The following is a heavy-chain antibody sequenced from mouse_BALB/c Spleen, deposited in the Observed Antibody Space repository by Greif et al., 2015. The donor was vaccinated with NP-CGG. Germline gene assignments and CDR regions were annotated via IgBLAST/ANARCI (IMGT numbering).Heavy chain of an antibody. CDR1: GYTFTDYA. V-gene: IGHV1-67*01. Sequence: QVQLQQSGPELVRPGVSVKISCKGSGYTFTDYAMHWVKQSHAKSLEWIGVISTYYGNTNYNQKFKGKATMTVDKSSSTAYMELARLTSEDSAIYYGATWFAYWGQGTLVTVSA. CDR3: ATWFAY. J-gene: IGHJ3*01. CDR2: ISTYYGNT.